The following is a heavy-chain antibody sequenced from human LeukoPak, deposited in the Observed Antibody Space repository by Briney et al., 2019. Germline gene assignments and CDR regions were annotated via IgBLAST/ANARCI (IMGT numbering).Heavy chain of an antibody. CDR2: ISGSGGST. CDR1: GFTFSSYA. V-gene: IGHV3-23*01. CDR3: AKPKHIVVVTGWFDP. D-gene: IGHD2-21*02. J-gene: IGHJ5*02. Sequence: GGSLRLSCAASGFTFSSYAMSWVRQAPGKGLEWVSAISGSGGSTYYADSVKGRFTISRDNSKNTLYLQMNSLRAEDTSVYYCAKPKHIVVVTGWFDPWGQGTLVTVSS.